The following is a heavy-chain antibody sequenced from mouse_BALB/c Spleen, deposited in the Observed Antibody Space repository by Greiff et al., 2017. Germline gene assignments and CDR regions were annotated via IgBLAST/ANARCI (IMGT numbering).Heavy chain of an antibody. D-gene: IGHD1-1*01. Sequence: EVHLVESGGGLVQPGGSRKLSCAASGFTFSSFGMHWVRQAPEKGLEWVAYISSGSSTIYYADTVKGRFTISRDNPKNTLFLQMTSLRSEDTAMYYCASNYGSSRTWFAYWGQGTLVTVSA. CDR1: GFTFSSFG. V-gene: IGHV5-17*02. CDR3: ASNYGSSRTWFAY. J-gene: IGHJ3*01. CDR2: ISSGSSTI.